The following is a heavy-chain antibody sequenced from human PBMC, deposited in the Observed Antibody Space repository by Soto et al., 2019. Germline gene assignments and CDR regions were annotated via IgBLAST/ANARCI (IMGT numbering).Heavy chain of an antibody. CDR1: VGSFNGYF. CDR3: ARAPDKYYFDS. V-gene: IGHV4-34*01. CDR2: IDHGGST. J-gene: IGHJ4*02. Sequence: SETLSLTCAVYVGSFNGYFWTWIRQPPGKGPEWIGDIDHGGSTNYNPSLKSRVTISVDTSKNQFSLKLRSVTAADMAMFYCARAPDKYYFDSWGQGTQVTVSS.